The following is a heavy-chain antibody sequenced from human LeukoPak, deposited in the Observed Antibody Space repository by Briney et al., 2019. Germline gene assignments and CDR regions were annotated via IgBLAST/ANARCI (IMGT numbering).Heavy chain of an antibody. D-gene: IGHD1-26*01. CDR3: ASPTVKVGATSYYFDY. CDR2: IIPIFGTA. Sequence: GSSVKVSCKASGGTFSSYAISWVRQAPGQGLEWMGGIIPIFGTANYAQKFQGRVTITADKSTSTAYMELSSLRSEDTAVYYCASPTVKVGATSYYFDYWGQGTLVTVSS. CDR1: GGTFSSYA. V-gene: IGHV1-69*06. J-gene: IGHJ4*02.